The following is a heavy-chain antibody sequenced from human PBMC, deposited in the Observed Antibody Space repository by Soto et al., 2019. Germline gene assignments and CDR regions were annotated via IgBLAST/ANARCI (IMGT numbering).Heavy chain of an antibody. V-gene: IGHV5-51*01. CDR1: GYSFTSYW. Sequence: GESLKISCKGSGYSFTSYWIGWVRQMPGKGLEWMGIIYPGDSDTRYSPSFQGQVTISADKSISTAYLQWSSLKASDTAMYYCARAIGWNYDFWSGYVGYYYYGMDVWGQGTTVTVSS. D-gene: IGHD3-3*01. CDR2: IYPGDSDT. J-gene: IGHJ6*02. CDR3: ARAIGWNYDFWSGYVGYYYYGMDV.